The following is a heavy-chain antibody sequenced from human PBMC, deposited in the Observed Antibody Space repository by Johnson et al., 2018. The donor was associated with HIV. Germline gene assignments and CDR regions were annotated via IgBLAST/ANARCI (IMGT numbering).Heavy chain of an antibody. J-gene: IGHJ3*02. D-gene: IGHD6-19*01. CDR1: AFTFSKYA. V-gene: IGHV3-23*04. CDR2: ISGSGDTT. Sequence: VQLVESGGGLVQPGGSLRLSCAGSAFTFSKYAMSWVRQAPGKGLEWVSGISGSGDTTDYADSVKGRFTVSRDNSKNTLYLQMDSLRAEDTAMYYCAKVGLVVAGPLPHAFDIWGQGTLVTVSS. CDR3: AKVGLVVAGPLPHAFDI.